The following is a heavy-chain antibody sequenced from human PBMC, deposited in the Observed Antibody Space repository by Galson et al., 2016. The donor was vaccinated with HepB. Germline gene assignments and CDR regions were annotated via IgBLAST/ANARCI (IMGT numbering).Heavy chain of an antibody. CDR3: ARARQYYYAPDAFDI. D-gene: IGHD3-10*01. V-gene: IGHV3-48*02. Sequence: SLRLSCAASGFTFSTYNMNWVRQAPGKGLEWVSYISSSSTIYYADSLKGRFTISRANAKNSLYLQMNSLRDEDTAVYYCARARQYYYAPDAFDIWGQGTMVTVSS. CDR2: ISSSSTI. J-gene: IGHJ3*02. CDR1: GFTFSTYN.